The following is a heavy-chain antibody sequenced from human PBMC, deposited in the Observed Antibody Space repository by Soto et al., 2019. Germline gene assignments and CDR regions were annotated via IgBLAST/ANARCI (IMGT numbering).Heavy chain of an antibody. CDR2: IGGDGDNT. CDR3: TILAPGFDP. D-gene: IGHD2-2*02. J-gene: IGHJ5*02. V-gene: IGHV3-23*01. CDR1: GFTFSDFA. Sequence: GGSLRLSCAASGFTFSDFAMSWVRQAPGRGLEWVSSIGGDGDNTYYADSVKGRFTISRDNSKNTLFLQMDSLRADSAAIYYCTILAPGFDPWGQGTLVTVSS.